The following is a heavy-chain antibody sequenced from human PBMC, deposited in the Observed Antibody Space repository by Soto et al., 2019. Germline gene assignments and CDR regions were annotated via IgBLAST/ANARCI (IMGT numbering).Heavy chain of an antibody. D-gene: IGHD2-15*01. J-gene: IGHJ4*02. Sequence: EVQLVESGGGLVQPGESLRLSCAASGFTFSFYSMNWVRQAPGKGLEWVSYISSSGDTIYYADSVKGRFTISRDNAKNPLYLQMNSLRDEDTAVYYCASPYCTGNSCYSILGYYWGQGTLVTVSS. V-gene: IGHV3-48*02. CDR3: ASPYCTGNSCYSILGYY. CDR2: ISSSGDTI. CDR1: GFTFSFYS.